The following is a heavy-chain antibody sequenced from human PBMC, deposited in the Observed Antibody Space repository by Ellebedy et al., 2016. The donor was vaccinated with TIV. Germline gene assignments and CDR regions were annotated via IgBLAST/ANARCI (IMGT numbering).Heavy chain of an antibody. CDR2: INPNSGGT. CDR1: GYTFTGYY. CDR3: SRTSPLIVATIAETNYYGMDV. D-gene: IGHD5-12*01. J-gene: IGHJ6*02. V-gene: IGHV1-2*02. Sequence: AASVKVSCKASGYTFTGYYMHWVRQAPGQGLEWMGWINPNSGGTNYAQKFQGRVTMTRDTSISTAYMELSRLRSDDTAVYYCSRTSPLIVATIAETNYYGMDVWGQGTTVTVSS.